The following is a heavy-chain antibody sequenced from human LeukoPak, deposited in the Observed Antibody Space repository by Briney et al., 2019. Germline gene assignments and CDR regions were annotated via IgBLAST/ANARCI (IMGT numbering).Heavy chain of an antibody. V-gene: IGHV5-51*01. J-gene: IGHJ5*02. CDR3: ARSPRMYEGQLVNWFDP. CDR1: GHSFTSYW. CDR2: IYPGDSDT. D-gene: IGHD6-13*01. Sequence: GESLKISCKGSGHSFTSYWIGWVRQMPGKGLEWMGIIYPGDSDTRYSPSFQGQVTISADKSISTAYLQWSSLKASDTAMYYCARSPRMYEGQLVNWFDPWGQGTLVTVSS.